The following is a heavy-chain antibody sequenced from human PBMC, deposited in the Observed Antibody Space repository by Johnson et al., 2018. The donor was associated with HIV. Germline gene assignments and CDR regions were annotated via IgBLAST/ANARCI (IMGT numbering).Heavy chain of an antibody. Sequence: MQLVESGGGLVQPGRSLRLSCAASGFTFDDYAMHWVRQAPGKGLEWVANINQDGREKYYVDSVKGRFTIYRDNAKNSLYLQMHSLRVEDTAVYYCARVKIAFDIWGQGTMVTVSS. V-gene: IGHV3-7*03. J-gene: IGHJ3*02. CDR3: ARVKIAFDI. CDR1: GFTFDDYA. CDR2: INQDGREK.